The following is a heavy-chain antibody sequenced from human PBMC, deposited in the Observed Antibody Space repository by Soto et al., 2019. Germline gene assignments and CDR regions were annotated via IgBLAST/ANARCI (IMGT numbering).Heavy chain of an antibody. J-gene: IGHJ5*02. D-gene: IGHD2-2*01. CDR3: ARGHHIVVVPAAIVNWFDP. Sequence: PSETLSLTCAVYGGSFSGYYWSWIRQPPGKGLEWIGEINHSGSTNYNPSLKSRVTISVDTSKNQFSLKLSSVTAADTAVYYCARGHHIVVVPAAIVNWFDPWGQGTLVTVSS. CDR1: GGSFSGYY. CDR2: INHSGST. V-gene: IGHV4-34*01.